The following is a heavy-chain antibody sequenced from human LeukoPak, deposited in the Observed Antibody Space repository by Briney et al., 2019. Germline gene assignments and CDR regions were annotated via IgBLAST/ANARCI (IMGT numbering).Heavy chain of an antibody. CDR1: GGSISSYY. CDR2: IYYSGST. D-gene: IGHD6-13*01. V-gene: IGHV4-59*01. CDR3: ARERYSSSAPDY. J-gene: IGHJ4*02. Sequence: SETLSLTCTVSGGSISSYYWSWIRQPPGKGLEWIGYIYYSGSTNYNPSLKSRVTISVDTSKNQFSLKLSSVTAADTAVNYCARERYSSSAPDYWGQGTLVTVSS.